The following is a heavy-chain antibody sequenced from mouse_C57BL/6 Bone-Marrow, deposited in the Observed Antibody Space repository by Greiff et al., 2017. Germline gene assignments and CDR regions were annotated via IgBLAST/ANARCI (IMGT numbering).Heavy chain of an antibody. CDR3: ARRYFDV. CDR2: ISGGGGNN. V-gene: IGHV5-9*01. Sequence: EVKVEESGGGLVKPGGSLKLSCAASGFTFSSYTMSWVRQTPEKRLEWVATISGGGGNNYYPDSVKGRFTISRDNAKNTLYLQMSRLRSEDTALYYCARRYFDVWGTGTTVTVAS. J-gene: IGHJ1*03. CDR1: GFTFSSYT.